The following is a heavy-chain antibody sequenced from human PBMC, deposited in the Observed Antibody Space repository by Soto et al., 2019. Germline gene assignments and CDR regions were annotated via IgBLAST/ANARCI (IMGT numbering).Heavy chain of an antibody. CDR3: ARGAPMITFGGVIVLDWFDP. CDR1: GGSISSGGYY. Sequence: QVQLQESGPGLVKPSQTLSLTCTVSGGSISSGGYYWSWIRQHPGKGLEWIGYIYYSGSTYYNPSLKSRVTISVDTSKYQFSLKLSSVTAADTAVYYCARGAPMITFGGVIVLDWFDPWGQGTLVTVSS. CDR2: IYYSGST. J-gene: IGHJ5*02. V-gene: IGHV4-31*03. D-gene: IGHD3-16*02.